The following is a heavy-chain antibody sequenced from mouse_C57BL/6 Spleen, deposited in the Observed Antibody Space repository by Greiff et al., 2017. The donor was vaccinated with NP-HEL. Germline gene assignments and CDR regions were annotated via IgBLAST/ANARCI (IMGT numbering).Heavy chain of an antibody. J-gene: IGHJ4*01. CDR2: IYPRSGNT. D-gene: IGHD1-1*01. V-gene: IGHV1-81*01. CDR1: GYTFTSYG. Sequence: HVPLHHPLPDLSSPGASVKLSCKASGYTFTSYGISWVKQRTGQGLEWIGEIYPRSGNTYYNEKFKGKATLTADKSSSTAYMELRSLTSEDSAVYFCARGIIYGSSVAMDYWGQGTSVTVSS. CDR3: ARGIIYGSSVAMDY.